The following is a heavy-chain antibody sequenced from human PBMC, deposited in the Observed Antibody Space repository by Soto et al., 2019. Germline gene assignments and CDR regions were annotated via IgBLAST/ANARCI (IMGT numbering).Heavy chain of an antibody. D-gene: IGHD4-17*01. CDR3: TTEQDYGDWGNAFDI. CDR1: GFIFSNAW. Sequence: GGSLRLSCGASGFIFSNAWMSWVRQAPGKGLEWVGRIKSKTDGGTTDYAAPVKGRFTISRDDSKNTLYLQMNSLKTEDTAVYYCTTEQDYGDWGNAFDIWGQGTMVTVSS. J-gene: IGHJ3*02. CDR2: IKSKTDGGTT. V-gene: IGHV3-15*01.